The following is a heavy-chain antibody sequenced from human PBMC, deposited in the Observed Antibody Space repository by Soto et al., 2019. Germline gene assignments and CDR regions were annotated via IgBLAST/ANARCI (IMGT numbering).Heavy chain of an antibody. V-gene: IGHV3-11*04. J-gene: IGHJ6*02. CDR1: GFTFSDYY. Sequence: GGSLRLSCAASGFTFSDYYMNWIRQAPGKGLEWVSYISSSGSTIYYADSVRGRFTISRDNSKNTLYLQMNSLRAEDTAVYYCARENYYGSGSYYYYYYYGMDVWGQGTTVTVSS. CDR2: ISSSGSTI. CDR3: ARENYYGSGSYYYYYYYGMDV. D-gene: IGHD3-10*01.